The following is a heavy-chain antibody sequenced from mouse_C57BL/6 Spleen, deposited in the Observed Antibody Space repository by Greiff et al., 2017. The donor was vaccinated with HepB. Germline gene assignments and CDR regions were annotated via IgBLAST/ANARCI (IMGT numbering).Heavy chain of an antibody. CDR1: GYTFTEYT. CDR2: FYPGSGSI. D-gene: IGHD1-1*01. Sequence: LVKPGASVKLSCKASGYTFTEYTIHWVKQRSGQGLEWIGWFYPGSGSIKDNEKFKDKATLTADKSSSTVYMELSRLSSEDSAVYFCARHGPYDYGSSYRYFDVWGTGTTVTVSS. V-gene: IGHV1-62-2*01. CDR3: ARHGPYDYGSSYRYFDV. J-gene: IGHJ1*03.